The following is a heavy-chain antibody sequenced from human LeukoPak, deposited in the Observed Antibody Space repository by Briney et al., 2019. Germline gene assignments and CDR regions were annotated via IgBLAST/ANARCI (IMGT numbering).Heavy chain of an antibody. J-gene: IGHJ4*02. D-gene: IGHD6-19*01. Sequence: PGGSLRLSCAASGFTFSSYAMSWVRQAPGEGLEWVSVISSTGGSTYYAYSVKGRFTISRDNSKNTLYLQMNSLRAEDTAVYYCAKAVAQYSGGWYDYWGQGTLVPVSS. CDR3: AKAVAQYSGGWYDY. CDR2: ISSTGGST. V-gene: IGHV3-23*01. CDR1: GFTFSSYA.